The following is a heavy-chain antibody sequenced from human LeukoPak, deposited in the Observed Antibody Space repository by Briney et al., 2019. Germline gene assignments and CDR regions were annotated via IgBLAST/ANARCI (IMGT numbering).Heavy chain of an antibody. V-gene: IGHV4-38-2*02. Sequence: PSETLPLTCTVSGYSISSGYYWGGRRQPPGKGLGWIGSIFHSGSTDYNPSLKGRVTISMDTSKNQFSLKLSSVTAADTAVYYCAREVPASSPPDYWGQGTLVAVSS. CDR1: GYSISSGYY. D-gene: IGHD2-2*01. J-gene: IGHJ4*02. CDR3: AREVPASSPPDY. CDR2: IFHSGST.